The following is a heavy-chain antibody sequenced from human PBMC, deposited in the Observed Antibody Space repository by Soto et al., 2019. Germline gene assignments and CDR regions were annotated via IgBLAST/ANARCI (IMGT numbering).Heavy chain of an antibody. CDR2: INPSGGST. CDR1: GYTFTSYY. V-gene: IGHV1-46*03. Sequence: ASVKVSCKASGYTFTSYYMHWVRQAPGQGLEWMGIINPSGGSTSYAQKFQGRVTMTRDTSTSTVYMELSSLRSEDTAVYYCARDAKKYYDYIWGSHRQYYIDYWGQGTLVTVSS. J-gene: IGHJ4*02. D-gene: IGHD3-16*02. CDR3: ARDAKKYYDYIWGSHRQYYIDY.